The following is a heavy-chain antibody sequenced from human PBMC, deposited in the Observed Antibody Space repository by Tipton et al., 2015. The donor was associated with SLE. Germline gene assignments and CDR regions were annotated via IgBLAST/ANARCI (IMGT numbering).Heavy chain of an antibody. CDR3: ARAPRAVRHGESIDL. V-gene: IGHV4-61*02. J-gene: IGHJ2*01. Sequence: TLSLTCTVSGGPISSDRYFWSWNRQPAGKGLEWIGRICASGATNYNPSFKSQLTISIDTSKNYFSLNLCSVTAADTAVYFCARAPRAVRHGESIDLWGRGTLVTLSS. D-gene: IGHD3-10*01. CDR2: ICASGAT. CDR1: GGPISSDRYF.